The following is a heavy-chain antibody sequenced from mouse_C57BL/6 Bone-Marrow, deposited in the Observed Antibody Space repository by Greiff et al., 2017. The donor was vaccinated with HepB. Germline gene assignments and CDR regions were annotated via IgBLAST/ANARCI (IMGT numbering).Heavy chain of an antibody. CDR2: IDPETGGT. Sequence: QVQLQQSGAELVRPGASVTLSCKASGYTFTDYEMHWVKQTPVHGLEWIGAIDPETGGTAYNQKFKGKAILTADKSASTAYMELRSLTSEDSAVYYGTRRAGRLLPFAYWGQGTLVTVSA. CDR3: TRRAGRLLPFAY. J-gene: IGHJ3*01. D-gene: IGHD1-2*01. V-gene: IGHV1-15*01. CDR1: GYTFTDYE.